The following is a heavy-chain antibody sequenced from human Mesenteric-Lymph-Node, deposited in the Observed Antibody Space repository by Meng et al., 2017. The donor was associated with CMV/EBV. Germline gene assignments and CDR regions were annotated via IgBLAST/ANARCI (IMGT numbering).Heavy chain of an antibody. CDR1: GSFSDTFFY. D-gene: IGHD3-22*01. V-gene: IGHV4-39*01. CDR3: ARNSTYYSGSRGFWDY. Sequence: GSFSDTFFYWGWIRQPPGKGLEWIGSIFYSGSTYYNPSLRSRVTISVDTSKNQFSLELTSVTAADTAVYYCARNSTYYSGSRGFWDYWGQGTLVTVSS. CDR2: IFYSGST. J-gene: IGHJ4*02.